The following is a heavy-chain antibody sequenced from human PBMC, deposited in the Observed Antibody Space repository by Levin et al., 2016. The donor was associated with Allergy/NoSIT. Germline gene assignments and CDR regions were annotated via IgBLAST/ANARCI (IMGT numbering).Heavy chain of an antibody. Sequence: GGSLRLSCAASGFTFSSYWMHWVRQAPGKGLVWVSRINSDGSSTSYADSVKGRFTISRDNAKNTLYLQMNSLRAEDTAVYYCARGPLYEAFDIWGQGTMVTVSS. D-gene: IGHD2-2*02. J-gene: IGHJ3*02. CDR1: GFTFSSYW. CDR3: ARGPLYEAFDI. V-gene: IGHV3-74*01. CDR2: INSDGSST.